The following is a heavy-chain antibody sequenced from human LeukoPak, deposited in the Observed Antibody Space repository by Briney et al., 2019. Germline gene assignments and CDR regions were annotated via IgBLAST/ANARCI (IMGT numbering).Heavy chain of an antibody. V-gene: IGHV3-30*19. Sequence: GGSLRLSCAASGFTSSSYGMHWVRQAPGKGLEWVAVISYDGSNKYDAASVKGRFTISRDNSKNTLYLQMNSLRAEDTAVYYGARQYRGCYLGYWGQGTLVTVSS. CDR3: ARQYRGCYLGY. D-gene: IGHD6-19*01. J-gene: IGHJ4*02. CDR1: GFTSSSYG. CDR2: ISYDGSNK.